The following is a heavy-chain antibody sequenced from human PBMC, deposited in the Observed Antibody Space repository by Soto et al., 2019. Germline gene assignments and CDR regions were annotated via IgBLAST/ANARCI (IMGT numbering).Heavy chain of an antibody. CDR1: GYAFTTYF. J-gene: IGHJ5*02. Sequence: QVQLVQSGAEVKKPGASVKVSCKASGYAFTTYFMHWVRQAPGQGLEWLGIINPSGGRTTYAQNFQGSVTMTRDTSTSTVYMELSSLRYEDTAVYYCARDGCITATCAGGGNWFDPWGQGTPVTVSS. CDR2: INPSGGRT. D-gene: IGHD3-10*01. CDR3: ARDGCITATCAGGGNWFDP. V-gene: IGHV1-46*01.